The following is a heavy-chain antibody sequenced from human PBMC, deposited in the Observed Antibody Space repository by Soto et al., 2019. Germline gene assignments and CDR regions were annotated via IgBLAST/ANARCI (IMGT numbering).Heavy chain of an antibody. CDR1: GGTFSSYT. D-gene: IGHD6-13*01. V-gene: IGHV1-69*02. J-gene: IGHJ5*02. CDR3: ARVGYSSSWYEDNWFDP. CDR2: IIPILGIA. Sequence: SVKVSCKASGGTFSSYTISWVRQAPGQGLEWMGRIIPILGIANYAQKFQGRVTITADKSTSTAYMELSSLRSEDTAVYYCARVGYSSSWYEDNWFDPWGQGTLVTVSS.